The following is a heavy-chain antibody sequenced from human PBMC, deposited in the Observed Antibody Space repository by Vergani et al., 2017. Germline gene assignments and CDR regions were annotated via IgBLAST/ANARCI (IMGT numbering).Heavy chain of an antibody. Sequence: QVQLVQSGAEVKKPGASVKVSCKASGYTFTSYGISWVRQAPGQGLEWMGWISAYNGNTNYAQKLQGRVTMTTDTSTSTAYMELRSLRSDDTAVYYCARARYYDFWSGPPSYYYYMDVWGKGTTVTVSS. CDR1: GYTFTSYG. V-gene: IGHV1-18*01. CDR3: ARARYYDFWSGPPSYYYYMDV. D-gene: IGHD3-3*01. CDR2: ISAYNGNT. J-gene: IGHJ6*03.